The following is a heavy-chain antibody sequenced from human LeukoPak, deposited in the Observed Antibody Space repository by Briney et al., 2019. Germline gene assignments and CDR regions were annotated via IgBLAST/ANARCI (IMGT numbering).Heavy chain of an antibody. CDR2: IYTSGST. D-gene: IGHD3-3*01. J-gene: IGHJ5*02. Sequence: SQTLSLTCTVSDGSISSGSYYWSWIRQPAGKGLEWIGRIYTSGSTNYNPSLKSRVTISVDTSKNQFSLKLSSVTAADTAVYYCARGVYDFWSGYYLVWFDPWGQGTLVTVSS. CDR3: ARGVYDFWSGYYLVWFDP. CDR1: DGSISSGSYY. V-gene: IGHV4-61*02.